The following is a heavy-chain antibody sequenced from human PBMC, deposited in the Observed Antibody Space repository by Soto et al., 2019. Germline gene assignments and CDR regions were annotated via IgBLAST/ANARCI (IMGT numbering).Heavy chain of an antibody. CDR2: ISSSGSTI. Sequence: LSLSCAASEFSFRNYDMNGVRQAPGKGLEWFSYISSSGSTIYYADSVKGRFTISRDNAKNSLYLQMNSLRAEDTAVYYCARDLKYTAMVEGFDYWGQGTQVTVSS. V-gene: IGHV3-48*03. CDR3: ARDLKYTAMVEGFDY. CDR1: EFSFRNYD. J-gene: IGHJ4*02. D-gene: IGHD5-18*01.